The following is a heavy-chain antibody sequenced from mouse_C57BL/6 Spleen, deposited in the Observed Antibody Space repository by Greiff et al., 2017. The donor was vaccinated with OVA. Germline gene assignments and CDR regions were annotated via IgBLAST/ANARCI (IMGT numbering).Heavy chain of an antibody. CDR2: ISYDGSN. J-gene: IGHJ2*01. CDR1: GYSITSGYY. D-gene: IGHD2-5*01. V-gene: IGHV3-6*01. CDR3: ARDPGAYYSKGYYFDY. Sequence: DVQLQESGPGLVKPSQSLSLTCSVTGYSITSGYYWNWIRQFPGNKLEWMGYISYDGSNNYNPSLKNRISITRDTSKNQFFLKLNSVTTEDTATYYCARDPGAYYSKGYYFDYWGQGTTLTVSS.